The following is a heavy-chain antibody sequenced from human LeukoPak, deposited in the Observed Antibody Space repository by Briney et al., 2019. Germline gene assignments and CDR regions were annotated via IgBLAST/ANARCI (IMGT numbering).Heavy chain of an antibody. CDR3: ARSLRFLEWPSDAFDI. D-gene: IGHD3-3*01. Sequence: SETLSLTCAVYGGSFSGYYWSWIRQPPGKGLEWIGSIYHSGSTYYNPSLKSRVTISVDTSKNQFSLKLSSVTAADTAVYYCARSLRFLEWPSDAFDIWGQGTMVTVSS. CDR1: GGSFSGYY. V-gene: IGHV4-34*01. CDR2: IYHSGST. J-gene: IGHJ3*02.